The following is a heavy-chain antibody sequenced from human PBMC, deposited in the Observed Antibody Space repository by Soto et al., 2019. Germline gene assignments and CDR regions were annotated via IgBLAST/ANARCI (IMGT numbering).Heavy chain of an antibody. CDR1: VFTFSSYE. V-gene: IGHV3-48*03. J-gene: IGHJ6*01. CDR3: ARESGFWSGYSSYYYYGMEV. Sequence: PVGSLRLSCASSVFTFSSYEMNCVRHSPGKWLEWVSYISSSGSTIYYADSVKGRFTISRDNAKNSLYLQMNSLRAEDTAVYYCARESGFWSGYSSYYYYGMEVWGQGTMVNVSS. D-gene: IGHD3-3*01. CDR2: ISSSGSTI.